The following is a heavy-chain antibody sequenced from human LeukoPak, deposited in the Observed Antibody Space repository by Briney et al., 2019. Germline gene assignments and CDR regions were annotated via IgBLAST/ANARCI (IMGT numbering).Heavy chain of an antibody. Sequence: SVKVSCKASGGTFTSYAISWVRQAPGQGLEWMGGLIPIFGTADYAQKFQGRVTVTAGESTSTACMELSSPRAEETAVYYCGWAAAGTDYWGQGTLVTVSS. CDR1: GGTFTSYA. CDR2: LIPIFGTA. CDR3: GWAAAGTDY. J-gene: IGHJ4*02. D-gene: IGHD6-13*01. V-gene: IGHV1-69*01.